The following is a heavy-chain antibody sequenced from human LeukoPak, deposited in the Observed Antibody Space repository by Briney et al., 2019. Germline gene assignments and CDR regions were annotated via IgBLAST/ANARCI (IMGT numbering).Heavy chain of an antibody. D-gene: IGHD3-22*01. J-gene: IGHJ4*02. Sequence: SETLSLTCTVSGGSISSYYWSRIRQPPGKGLEWIGYIYYSGSTNYNPSLKSRVTISVDTSKNQFSLKLSSVTAADTAVYYCARGASGYYDSSGYYDYWGQGTLVTVSS. V-gene: IGHV4-59*01. CDR3: ARGASGYYDSSGYYDY. CDR2: IYYSGST. CDR1: GGSISSYY.